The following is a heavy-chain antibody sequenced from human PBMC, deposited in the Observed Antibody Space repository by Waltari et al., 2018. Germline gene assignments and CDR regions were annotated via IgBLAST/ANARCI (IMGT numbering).Heavy chain of an antibody. CDR3: ARVLAAATNWFDP. D-gene: IGHD6-13*01. J-gene: IGHJ5*02. V-gene: IGHV4-34*01. CDR2: INHSGST. Sequence: QVQLQQWGAGLLKPSETLSLTCAVYGGSFSGYYWSWIRQPPGKGLEWIGEINHSGSTNYNPSLKSRVTISVDTSKNQFSLKLSSVTAADTAVYYCARVLAAATNWFDPWGQGTLVTVSS. CDR1: GGSFSGYY.